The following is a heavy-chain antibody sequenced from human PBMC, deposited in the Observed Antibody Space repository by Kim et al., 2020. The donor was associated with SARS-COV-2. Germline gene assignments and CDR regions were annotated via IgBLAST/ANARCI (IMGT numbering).Heavy chain of an antibody. CDR3: ASGGMGIVATILHHAAFD. CDR2: FDPEDGDP. D-gene: IGHD5-12*01. CDR1: GHTLTEFS. J-gene: IGHJ3*01. Sequence: ASVQVSCKVSGHTLTEFSMHWLRQPPGKWLAWMGGFDPEDGDPLYPQKFQCRVTMTDHPSTHTAYLALTSLPSEPTPVSYCASGGMGIVATILHHAAFD. V-gene: IGHV1-24*01.